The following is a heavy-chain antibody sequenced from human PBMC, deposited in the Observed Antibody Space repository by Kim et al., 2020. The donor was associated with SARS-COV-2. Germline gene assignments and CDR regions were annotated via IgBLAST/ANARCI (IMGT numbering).Heavy chain of an antibody. CDR2: IKSKTDGGTT. CDR1: GFTFSNAW. V-gene: IGHV3-15*01. D-gene: IGHD2-15*01. J-gene: IGHJ4*02. CDR3: TTDPGRRYCSGGSCYRNFDY. Sequence: GGSLRLSCAASGFTFSNAWMSWARQAPGKGLEWVGRIKSKTDGGTTDYAAPVKGSFTISRDDSKNTLYLQMNSLKTEDTAVYDCTTDPGRRYCSGGSCYRNFDYWGQGTLVTVSS.